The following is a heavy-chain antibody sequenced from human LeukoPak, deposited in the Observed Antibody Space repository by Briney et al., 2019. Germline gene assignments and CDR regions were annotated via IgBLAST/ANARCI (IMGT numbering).Heavy chain of an antibody. CDR1: GFTFNTYT. Sequence: PGGSLRLSCAASGFTFNTYTMNWVRQAPGKGLEWVSSISSSSSYIYYADSVKGRFTISRDNAKNSLYLQMNSLRAEDTAVYYCARGLWFGELGFDYWGQGTLVTVSS. V-gene: IGHV3-21*01. CDR3: ARGLWFGELGFDY. D-gene: IGHD3-10*01. CDR2: ISSSSSYI. J-gene: IGHJ4*02.